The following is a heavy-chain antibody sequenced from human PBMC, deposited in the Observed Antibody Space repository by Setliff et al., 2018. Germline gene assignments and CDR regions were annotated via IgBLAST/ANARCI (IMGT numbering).Heavy chain of an antibody. CDR3: ARADHLVTTTFDY. CDR2: INTKTGDP. Sequence: GASVKVSCKASGYSLSNYVMNWVRRAPGQGLEWMGWINTKTGDPTYAQGYTGRFAFSLDTSDSATYLDISNLKAEDTATYYCARADHLVTTTFDYWGQGTLVTVS. CDR1: GYSLSNYV. D-gene: IGHD4-17*01. V-gene: IGHV7-4-1*02. J-gene: IGHJ4*01.